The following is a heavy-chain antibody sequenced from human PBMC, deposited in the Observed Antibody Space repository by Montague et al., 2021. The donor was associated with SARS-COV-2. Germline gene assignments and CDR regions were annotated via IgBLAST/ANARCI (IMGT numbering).Heavy chain of an antibody. J-gene: IGHJ6*03. CDR1: GGSFSGNY. D-gene: IGHD3-10*01. CDR2: INHGGST. CDR3: ARLRDGVVPSPILGVGPYYSYYYMDV. V-gene: IGHV4-34*01. Sequence: SETLSLTCAVYGGSFSGNYWNWIRQPPGKGLEWIGEINHGGSTNYNPSLKSRLTISADTSKNQFSLKLTSVAAADTAVYYCARLRDGVVPSPILGVGPYYSYYYMDVRGKGTTVTVSS.